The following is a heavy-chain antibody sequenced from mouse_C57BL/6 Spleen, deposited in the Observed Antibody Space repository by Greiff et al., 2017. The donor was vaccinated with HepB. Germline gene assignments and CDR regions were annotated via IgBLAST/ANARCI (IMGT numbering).Heavy chain of an antibody. D-gene: IGHD2-5*01. CDR2: ISDGGSYT. Sequence: EVKLVESGGGLVKPGGSLKLSCAASGFTFSSYAMSWVRQTPEKRLEWVATISDGGSYTYYPDNVKGRFTISRDNAKNNLYLQMSHLKSEDTAMYYCARALYSNYAWFAYWGQGTLVTVSA. V-gene: IGHV5-4*03. CDR3: ARALYSNYAWFAY. J-gene: IGHJ3*01. CDR1: GFTFSSYA.